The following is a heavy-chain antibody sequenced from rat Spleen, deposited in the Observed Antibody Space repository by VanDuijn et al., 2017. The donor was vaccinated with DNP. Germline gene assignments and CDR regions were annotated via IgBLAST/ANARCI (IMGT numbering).Heavy chain of an antibody. Sequence: EVQLVESGGGLVQPGRSLKLSCAAPGFTFSSFPMAWVRQAPTKGLDWVATISPSGGGTYYRDSVKGRFTISRDNADHTLYLQMDSLRSEDTATYYCATSPGPNWFAYWGQGTLVTVSS. CDR1: GFTFSSFP. V-gene: IGHV5-46*01. CDR2: ISPSGGGT. CDR3: ATSPGPNWFAY. J-gene: IGHJ3*01. D-gene: IGHD1-4*01.